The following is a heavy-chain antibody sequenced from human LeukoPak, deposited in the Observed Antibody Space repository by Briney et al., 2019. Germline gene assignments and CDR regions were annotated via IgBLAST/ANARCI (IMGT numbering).Heavy chain of an antibody. V-gene: IGHV4-34*01. CDR3: ARSWLDV. J-gene: IGHJ6*03. CDR1: GGSFSTYY. Sequence: PSETLSLTCAVYGGSFSTYYWSWIRQPPGKGLEWIGEINRSGSTKYNPSLKSRVTISVDTSKNQFSLKLTSVTAADTAVYCCARSWLDVWGKGTTVTVSS. CDR2: INRSGST.